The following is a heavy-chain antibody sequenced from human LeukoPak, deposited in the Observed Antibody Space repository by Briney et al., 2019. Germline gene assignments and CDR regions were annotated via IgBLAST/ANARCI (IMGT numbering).Heavy chain of an antibody. D-gene: IGHD2-15*01. CDR1: GFTLSSYS. CDR2: ISSSSNYI. CDR3: ARAGQGYSSGS. Sequence: GALRLSCAASGFTLSSYSMNWVRQAPGKGLEWVSSISSSSNYIYYTDSVKGRFTISRDNAKNSLYLQTNSLRAEDTAVYYCARAGQGYSSGSWGQGTLVTVSS. J-gene: IGHJ4*02. V-gene: IGHV3-21*01.